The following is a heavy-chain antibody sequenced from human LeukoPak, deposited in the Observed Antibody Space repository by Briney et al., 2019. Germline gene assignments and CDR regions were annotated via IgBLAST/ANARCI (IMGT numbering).Heavy chain of an antibody. V-gene: IGHV3-15*01. J-gene: IGHJ4*02. Sequence: GGSLRLSCEASGFIFSSAWMTWVRQAPGKGLEWVGHIKNKTNGGTTDYAAPVKGRFSISRDDSKKTLYLQMDRLRTEDTAVYYCARGLCTSTGCYQGPFDFWGQGMLVTVSS. CDR3: ARGLCTSTGCYQGPFDF. D-gene: IGHD2-2*01. CDR2: IKNKTNGGTT. CDR1: GFIFSSAW.